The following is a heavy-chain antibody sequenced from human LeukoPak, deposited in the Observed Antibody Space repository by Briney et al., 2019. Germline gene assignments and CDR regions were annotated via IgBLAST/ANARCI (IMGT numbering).Heavy chain of an antibody. Sequence: SVQVSCTASGSTFPAGYYIQWVRQAPGQGLEWMGRINSYSGGTNYALKFQGRVTMTRDTSMSTAYMDLSSLTSDDTAVYFCVRDNGAYWGQGTLVTVSS. J-gene: IGHJ4*02. CDR1: GSTFPAGYY. CDR3: VRDNGAY. D-gene: IGHD2-8*01. V-gene: IGHV1-2*06. CDR2: INSYSGGT.